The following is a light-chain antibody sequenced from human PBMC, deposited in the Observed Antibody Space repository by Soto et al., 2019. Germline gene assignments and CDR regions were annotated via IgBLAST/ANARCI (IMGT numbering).Light chain of an antibody. CDR1: QTVSSS. V-gene: IGKV3-15*01. J-gene: IGKJ2*01. CDR3: QQYNRPPYT. CDR2: GAA. Sequence: EIVMTQSPATLSVSPGERVTLYCRASQTVSSSLACYLHKPGQAPRLLIYGAATRATGIPARFSGSGSGTEFTLTISSLQSEDFAVYYCQQYNRPPYTFCQGNKLGMK.